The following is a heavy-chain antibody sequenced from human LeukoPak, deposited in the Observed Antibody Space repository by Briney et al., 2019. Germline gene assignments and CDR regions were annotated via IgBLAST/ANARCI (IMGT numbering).Heavy chain of an antibody. D-gene: IGHD6-13*01. Sequence: GGSLRLSCAASGFTFSSYWMSWVRQAPGKGLEWVANIKQDGSEKYYVDSVKGRFTIPRDNAKNSLYLQMNSLRAEDTAVYYCARAYSSSWFSFDYWGQGTLVTVSS. V-gene: IGHV3-7*01. J-gene: IGHJ4*02. CDR2: IKQDGSEK. CDR1: GFTFSSYW. CDR3: ARAYSSSWFSFDY.